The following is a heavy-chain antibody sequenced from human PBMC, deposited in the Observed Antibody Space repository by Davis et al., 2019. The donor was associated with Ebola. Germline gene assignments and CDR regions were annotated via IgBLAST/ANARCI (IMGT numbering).Heavy chain of an antibody. CDR2: IYYSGST. D-gene: IGHD6-13*01. CDR1: GGSISRSY. Sequence: MPSETLSLTCTVSGGSISRSYWSWIRQPPGKGLELFGYIYYSGSTSYNPSLKSRVTISLDTSENQFSLRLSSVTAADTAIYYCARDILAAGPDDYWGQGTLVTVSS. J-gene: IGHJ4*02. CDR3: ARDILAAGPDDY. V-gene: IGHV4-59*01.